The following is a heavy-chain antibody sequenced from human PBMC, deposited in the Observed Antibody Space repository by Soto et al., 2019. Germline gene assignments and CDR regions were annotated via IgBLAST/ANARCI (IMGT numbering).Heavy chain of an antibody. V-gene: IGHV1-46*01. CDR2: INPSGGST. D-gene: IGHD5-12*01. Sequence: ASVKVSCKASGYTFISHYMHWVRQAPGQGLEWMGMINPSGGSTSYAQRFQGRVTMTRDTSTSTVYMELSSLRSEGTAVYYCARVPPRRDGYNDAFDMWGQGTMVTVSS. CDR1: GYTFISHY. J-gene: IGHJ3*02. CDR3: ARVPPRRDGYNDAFDM.